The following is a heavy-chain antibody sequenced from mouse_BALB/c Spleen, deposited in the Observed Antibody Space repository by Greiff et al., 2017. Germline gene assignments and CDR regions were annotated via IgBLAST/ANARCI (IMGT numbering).Heavy chain of an antibody. Sequence: VQLQQSGAELAKPGASVKMSCKASGHTFTSYWMHWVKQRPGQGLEWIGYINPSTGYTEYNQKFKDKATLTADKSSSTAYMQLSSLTSEDSAVYYCARGNYYYGSSYGFAYWGQGTLVTVSA. J-gene: IGHJ3*01. CDR2: INPSTGYT. CDR1: GHTFTSYW. V-gene: IGHV1-7*01. D-gene: IGHD1-1*01. CDR3: ARGNYYYGSSYGFAY.